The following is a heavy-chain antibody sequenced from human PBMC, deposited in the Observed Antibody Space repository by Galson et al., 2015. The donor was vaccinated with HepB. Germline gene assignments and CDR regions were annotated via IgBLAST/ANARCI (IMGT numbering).Heavy chain of an antibody. V-gene: IGHV3-11*05. CDR2: ISGSSTYT. J-gene: IGHJ4*02. D-gene: IGHD6-13*01. CDR3: ARGWVYESPDY. Sequence: SLRLSCAASGFTFTDYYMSWIRLAPGKGLEWVSYISGSSTYTNYADSVKGRFTISRDNAKNLTYLQMNSLRAEDTAVYYCARGWVYESPDYWGQGTLVTVSS. CDR1: GFTFTDYY.